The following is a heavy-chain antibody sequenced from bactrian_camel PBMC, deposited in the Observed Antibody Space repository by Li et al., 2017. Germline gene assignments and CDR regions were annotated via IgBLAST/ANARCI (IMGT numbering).Heavy chain of an antibody. CDR2: INGGGDST. V-gene: IGHV3S1*01. Sequence: VQLVESGGDLVQPRGSLKLSCRTSGFTFSSYWMYWVRQATGKGLKWVSDINGGGDSTAYVDSVKGRFTISQDNAKDTLYLEMHSLKQEDTAMYYCAIGLFADFGLGRGTQVTVS. CDR1: GFTFSSYW. D-gene: IGHD5*01. J-gene: IGHJ4*01.